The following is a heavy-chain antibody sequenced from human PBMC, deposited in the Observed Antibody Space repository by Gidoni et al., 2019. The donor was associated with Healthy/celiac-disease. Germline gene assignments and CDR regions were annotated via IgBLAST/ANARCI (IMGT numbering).Heavy chain of an antibody. CDR3: VKEGGYCSGGSCYSNYFDY. CDR1: GFTFSGYA. J-gene: IGHJ4*02. D-gene: IGHD2-15*01. CDR2: ISSNGGST. V-gene: IGHV3-64D*09. Sequence: EVQLVESGGGLGQPGGCLRLSCSASGFTFSGYARPWVRQAPGKGLEYVSDISSNGGSTYYADSVKGRFTISRDNSKNTLYLQMSSLRAEDTAVYYCVKEGGYCSGGSCYSNYFDYWGQGTLVTVSS.